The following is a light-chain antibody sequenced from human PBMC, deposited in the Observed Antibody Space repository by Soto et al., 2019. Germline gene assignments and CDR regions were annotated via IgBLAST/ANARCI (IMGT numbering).Light chain of an antibody. CDR1: ESLSTY. CDR2: GAS. Sequence: EIVMTLSPATLSVSPGERVTLSCRASESLSTYLAWYQQKPGQAPRLLIYGASTKATGIPARFSGSGSATDFTLTISSLQSEDFAVYYCQSYNDWPFTFGQGTKVDNK. CDR3: QSYNDWPFT. V-gene: IGKV3-15*01. J-gene: IGKJ2*01.